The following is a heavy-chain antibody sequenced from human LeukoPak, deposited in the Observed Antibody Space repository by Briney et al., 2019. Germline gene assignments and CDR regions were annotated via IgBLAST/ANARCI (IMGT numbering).Heavy chain of an antibody. Sequence: PGGSLRLSCSASGFTFSSYAMHWVRQAPGKGLEYVSAISSNGGRTYYADSVKGRFTTTRDNSKNTLYLQMSSLRAEDTAVYYCVKDGGGDIVVVPAAMGINYFDYWGQGTLVTVSS. CDR2: ISSNGGRT. V-gene: IGHV3-64D*06. CDR3: VKDGGGDIVVVPAAMGINYFDY. J-gene: IGHJ4*02. CDR1: GFTFSSYA. D-gene: IGHD2-2*01.